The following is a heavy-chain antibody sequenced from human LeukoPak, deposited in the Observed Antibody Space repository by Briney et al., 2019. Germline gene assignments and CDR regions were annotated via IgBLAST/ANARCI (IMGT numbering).Heavy chain of an antibody. CDR1: GGSISSYY. CDR3: ATTMNSYGSRNDAFDI. J-gene: IGHJ3*02. Sequence: SETLSLTCTVSGGSISSYYWSWIRQPAEKGLEWIGRIYTSGSTNYNPSLKSRVTMSVDTSKNQFSLKLSSVTAADTAVYYCATTMNSYGSRNDAFDIWGQGTMVTVSS. D-gene: IGHD5-18*01. V-gene: IGHV4-4*07. CDR2: IYTSGST.